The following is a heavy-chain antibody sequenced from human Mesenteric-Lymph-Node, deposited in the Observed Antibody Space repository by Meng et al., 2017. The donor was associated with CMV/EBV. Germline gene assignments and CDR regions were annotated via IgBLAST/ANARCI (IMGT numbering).Heavy chain of an antibody. CDR2: TSSSGYSI. J-gene: IGHJ3*02. CDR1: GFTFSDYY. V-gene: IGHV3-11*01. CDR3: ARGKTRAFDI. Sequence: GESLKISCAASGFTFSDYYMTWIRQAPGKGLEWVSYTSSSGYSIYYADSVKGRFTISRDNSKNTLYLQMNSLRAEDTAVYYCARGKTRAFDIWGQGTMVTVSS.